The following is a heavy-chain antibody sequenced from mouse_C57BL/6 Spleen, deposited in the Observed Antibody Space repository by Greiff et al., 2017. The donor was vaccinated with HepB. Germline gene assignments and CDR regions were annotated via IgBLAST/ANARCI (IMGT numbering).Heavy chain of an antibody. CDR3: DSCPQSALDY. CDR2: IDPEDGDT. J-gene: IGHJ4*01. V-gene: IGHV14-2*01. Sequence: VQLQQSGAELVKPGASVKLSCTASGFTFKDYYMHWVKQRPEQGLEWIGRIDPEDGDTNYTPKFKGKATITADTSSNTAYLQLSSLTSEDTAVYYCDSCPQSALDYWGQGTSVTVSS. CDR1: GFTFKDYY.